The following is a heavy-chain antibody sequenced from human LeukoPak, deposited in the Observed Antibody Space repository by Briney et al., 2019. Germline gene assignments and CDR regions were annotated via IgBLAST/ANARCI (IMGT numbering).Heavy chain of an antibody. V-gene: IGHV3-33*01. CDR1: GFTFSSYG. J-gene: IGHJ4*02. D-gene: IGHD6-19*01. CDR2: IWYDGSNK. Sequence: PGRSLRLSCAASGFTFSSYGMHWVRQAPGKGLEWVAVIWYDGSNKYYADSVKGRFTISRDNSKNTLYLQMNSLRAEDTAVYYCARVDDSSGWYGDAGYWGQGTLVTVSS. CDR3: ARVDDSSGWYGDAGY.